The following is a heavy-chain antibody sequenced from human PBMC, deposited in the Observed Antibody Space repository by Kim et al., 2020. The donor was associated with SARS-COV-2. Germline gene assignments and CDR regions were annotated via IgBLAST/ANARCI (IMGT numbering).Heavy chain of an antibody. J-gene: IGHJ4*02. Sequence: VKGRFTISSDNSKNTLYLQMSSLRAEDTATYYCAKDLSGYDNSGYYRDFDSWGQGTLVTVSS. V-gene: IGHV3-23*01. CDR3: AKDLSGYDNSGYYRDFDS. D-gene: IGHD3-22*01.